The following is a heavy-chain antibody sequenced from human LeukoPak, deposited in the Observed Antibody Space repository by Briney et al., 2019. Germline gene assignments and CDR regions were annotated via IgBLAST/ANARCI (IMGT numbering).Heavy chain of an antibody. CDR2: IWYDGSNK. V-gene: IGHV3-30*18. D-gene: IGHD6-19*01. CDR1: GFTFSSHG. CDR3: AKNLYPGIAVAGGGVFDY. Sequence: GRSLRLSCAASGFTFSSHGMHWVRQAPGKGLEWVAVIWYDGSNKYYTDSVKGRFTISRDNSKNTLYLQMNSLRAEDTAMYYCAKNLYPGIAVAGGGVFDYWGQGTLVTVSS. J-gene: IGHJ4*02.